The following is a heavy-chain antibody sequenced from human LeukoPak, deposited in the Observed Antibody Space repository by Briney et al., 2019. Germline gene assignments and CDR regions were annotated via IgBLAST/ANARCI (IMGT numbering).Heavy chain of an antibody. J-gene: IGHJ4*02. D-gene: IGHD3-9*01. V-gene: IGHV1-24*01. Sequence: EASVKVSCKVSGDTLTELSTHWVRQAPGKGLEWMGGFDPEHGEMIYAQKLQGRVTKTEDRSTDTAYMELSSLRSEDTAVYYCATGGPWDLLKYWGQGTLVTVSS. CDR1: GDTLTELS. CDR3: ATGGPWDLLKY. CDR2: FDPEHGEM.